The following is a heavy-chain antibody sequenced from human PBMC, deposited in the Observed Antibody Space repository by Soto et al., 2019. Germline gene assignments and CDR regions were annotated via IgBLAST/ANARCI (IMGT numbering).Heavy chain of an antibody. CDR1: GFTVSSNY. D-gene: IGHD5-18*01. J-gene: IGHJ6*02. Sequence: PGGSLRLSCAASGFTVSSNYMSWVRQAPGKGLEWVSVIYSGGSTYYADSVKGRFTISRDNSKNTLYLQMNSLRAEETAVYYCARLGYSYGYGMDVWGQGNTVTVSS. CDR3: ARLGYSYGYGMDV. CDR2: IYSGGST. V-gene: IGHV3-53*01.